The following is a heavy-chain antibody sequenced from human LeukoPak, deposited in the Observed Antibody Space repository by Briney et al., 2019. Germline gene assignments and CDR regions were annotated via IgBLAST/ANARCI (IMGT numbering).Heavy chain of an antibody. J-gene: IGHJ4*02. CDR1: GFTFSSYA. CDR3: ARDRPSSGYYYRYYFDY. D-gene: IGHD3-22*01. V-gene: IGHV3-30-3*01. CDR2: ISYDGSNK. Sequence: GGSLRLSCAASGFTFSSYAMSWVRQAPGKGLEWVAVISYDGSNKYYADSVKGRFTISRDNSKNTLYLQMNSLRAEDTAVYYCARDRPSSGYYYRYYFDYWGQGTLVTVSS.